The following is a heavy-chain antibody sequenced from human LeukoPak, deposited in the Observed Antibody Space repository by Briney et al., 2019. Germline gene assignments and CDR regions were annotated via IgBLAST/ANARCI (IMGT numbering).Heavy chain of an antibody. J-gene: IGHJ4*02. Sequence: PSETLSLTCAVYGGSFSGYYWSWIRQPPGKGLEWIGEINHSGSTNYNPSLKSRVTISVDTSKNQFSLKLSSVTAADTAVYYCARGSSGGPGELGEEYYFDYWGQGTLVTVSS. CDR2: INHSGST. CDR1: GGSFSGYY. D-gene: IGHD3-10*01. CDR3: ARGSSGGPGELGEEYYFDY. V-gene: IGHV4-34*01.